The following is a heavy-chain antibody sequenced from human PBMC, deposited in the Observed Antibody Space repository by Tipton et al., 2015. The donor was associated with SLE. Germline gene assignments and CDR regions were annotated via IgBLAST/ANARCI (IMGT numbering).Heavy chain of an antibody. CDR3: ARERVAVAATPWCLDR. CDR2: IYYSGST. J-gene: IGHJ2*01. CDR1: CGSINSSSYY. V-gene: IGHV4-39*07. D-gene: IGHD6-19*01. Sequence: TLSLTCTVSCGSINSSSYYWGWIRQPPGKGLEWIGSIYYSGSTYYNPSLKSRVTISVDTSKNQFSLKLSSVTAADTAVYYCARERVAVAATPWCLDRWGRGTLATVSS.